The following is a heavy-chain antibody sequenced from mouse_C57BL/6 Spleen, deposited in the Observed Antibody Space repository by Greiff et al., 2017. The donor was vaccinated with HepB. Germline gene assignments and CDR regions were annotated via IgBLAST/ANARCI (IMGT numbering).Heavy chain of an antibody. D-gene: IGHD2-3*01. CDR1: GFTFSDYY. V-gene: IGHV5-16*01. J-gene: IGHJ2*01. CDR2: INYDGSST. Sequence: EVMLVESEGGLVQPGSSMKLSCTASGFTFSDYYMAWVRQAPEKGLEWVANINYDGSSTYYLDSLKSRFIISRDNAKNILYLQMSSLKSEDTATYYCARDRWLLGGFDYWGQGTTLTVSS. CDR3: ARDRWLLGGFDY.